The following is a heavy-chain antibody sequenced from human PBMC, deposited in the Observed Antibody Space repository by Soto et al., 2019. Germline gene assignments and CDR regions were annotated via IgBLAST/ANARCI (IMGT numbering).Heavy chain of an antibody. D-gene: IGHD3-10*01. J-gene: IGHJ4*02. CDR3: ARDDEDGSYCDLGY. CDR1: GFTFSSYI. CDR2: ILHDGNNK. V-gene: IGHV3-30-3*01. Sequence: QVQLVESGGGVVQPGRSLRLSCAASGFTFSSYIMHWVRQAPGKGLEWVAMILHDGNNKYYEDSVKGRFTISRDNSKITLYLQMNSLTTEDTAIYYCARDDEDGSYCDLGYWGQGTLVTVSS.